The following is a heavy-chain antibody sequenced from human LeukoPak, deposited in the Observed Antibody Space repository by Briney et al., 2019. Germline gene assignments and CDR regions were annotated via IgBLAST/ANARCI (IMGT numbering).Heavy chain of an antibody. J-gene: IGHJ4*02. Sequence: ASVKVSCKAPGGTFSSYAISWVRQAPGQGLEWMGGIIPIFGTVNYAQKFQGRVTITADESTSTAYMELSSLRSEDTAVYYCARDRDGYNCFDYWGQGTLVTVSA. D-gene: IGHD5-24*01. V-gene: IGHV1-69*13. CDR1: GGTFSSYA. CDR3: ARDRDGYNCFDY. CDR2: IIPIFGTV.